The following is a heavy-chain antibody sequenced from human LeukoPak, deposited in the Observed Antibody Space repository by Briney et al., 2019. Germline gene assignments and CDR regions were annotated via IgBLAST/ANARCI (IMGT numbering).Heavy chain of an antibody. D-gene: IGHD2-15*01. Sequence: SETLSLTCAVSGGSISSGGYSWSWIRQPPGKGLEWIGYIYHSGSTYYNPSLKSRVTISVDRSKNQFSLKLSSVTAADTAVYYCARVGRKDIDYWGQGTLVTVSS. J-gene: IGHJ4*02. CDR3: ARVGRKDIDY. V-gene: IGHV4-30-2*01. CDR2: IYHSGST. CDR1: GGSISSGGYS.